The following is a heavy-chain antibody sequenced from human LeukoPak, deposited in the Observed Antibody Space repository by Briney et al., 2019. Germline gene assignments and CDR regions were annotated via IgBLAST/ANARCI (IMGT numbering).Heavy chain of an antibody. CDR1: GFTFSSYS. J-gene: IGHJ4*02. CDR3: ARDGGSSWYFDY. V-gene: IGHV3-21*01. CDR2: ISSSSGLI. D-gene: IGHD6-13*01. Sequence: GGSLRLSCAASGFTFSSYSMNWFRQAPGKGLEWVSSISSSSGLIYYADSVRGRFTISRDNAKNLLYLQMSSLRAEDTAVYYCARDGGSSWYFDYWGQGTLVTVSS.